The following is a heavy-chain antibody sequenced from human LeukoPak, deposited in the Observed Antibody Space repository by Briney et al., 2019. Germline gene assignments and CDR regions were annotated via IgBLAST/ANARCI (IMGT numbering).Heavy chain of an antibody. J-gene: IGHJ3*02. D-gene: IGHD3-16*01. V-gene: IGHV4-30-4*08. CDR1: GGSISSGDYY. CDR3: ARDPQGGAFDI. Sequence: SETLSLTCTVSGGSISSGDYYWSWIRQPPGKGLEWIGYIYYSGSTYYNPSLKSRVTISVDTSKNQFSLKLSSVTAADTAVYYCARDPQGGAFDIWGQGTMVTVSS. CDR2: IYYSGST.